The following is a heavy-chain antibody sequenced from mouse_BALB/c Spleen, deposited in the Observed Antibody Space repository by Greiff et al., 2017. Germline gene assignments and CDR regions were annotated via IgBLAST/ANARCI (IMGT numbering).Heavy chain of an antibody. D-gene: IGHD2-3*01. V-gene: IGHV5-17*01. CDR1: GFTFSNYY. Sequence: EVQLMESGGGLVQPGGSLKLSCAASGFTFSNYYMDWVRQAPDKRLEWVAYISSGSSYTYYADTVKGRFTISRDNAKNNLYLQMTSLKSEDTAMYYCARDDGYYIDYWGQGTTLTVSS. J-gene: IGHJ2*01. CDR3: ARDDGYYIDY. CDR2: ISSGSSYT.